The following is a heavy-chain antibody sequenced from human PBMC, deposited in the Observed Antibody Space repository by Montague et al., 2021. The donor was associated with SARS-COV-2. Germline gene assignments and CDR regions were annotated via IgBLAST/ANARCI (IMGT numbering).Heavy chain of an antibody. CDR1: GGSISRYY. Sequence: SETLSLTCTVSGGSISRYYWNWIRQTPGKGLEWIGYINHIGSTNYNPSLQSRITILLDTSKNQFSLRLNAVTAADTAVYYCARVTLGRRVGVILPYVGFDPWGQGTLVTVSS. V-gene: IGHV4-59*12. J-gene: IGHJ5*02. D-gene: IGHD3-16*01. CDR2: INHIGST. CDR3: ARVTLGRRVGVILPYVGFDP.